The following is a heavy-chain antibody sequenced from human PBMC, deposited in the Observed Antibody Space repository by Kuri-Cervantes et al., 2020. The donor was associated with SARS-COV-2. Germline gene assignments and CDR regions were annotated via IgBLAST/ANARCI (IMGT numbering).Heavy chain of an antibody. CDR2: ISGSGGST. V-gene: IGHV3-23*01. J-gene: IGHJ4*02. CDR1: GVTFSSYA. D-gene: IGHD1-26*01. Sequence: GESLKISCAASGVTFSSYAMSWVRQAPGKGLEWVSAISGSGGSTYYADSVKGRFTISRDNSKNTLYLQMNSLRAEDTAVYYCAKDLAHSGSYYNHWGFDYWGQGTLVTVSS. CDR3: AKDLAHSGSYYNHWGFDY.